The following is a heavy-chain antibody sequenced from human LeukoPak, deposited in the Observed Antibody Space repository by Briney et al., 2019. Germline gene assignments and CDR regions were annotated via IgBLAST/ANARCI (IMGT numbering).Heavy chain of an antibody. CDR1: GFTFSSYA. J-gene: IGHJ4*02. CDR3: ADFGSGSYIFDY. V-gene: IGHV3-23*01. Sequence: GGSLRLSCAASGFTFSSYAMSWARQAPGKGLEWVSAISGSGGSTYYADSVKGRFTISRDNSKNTLYLQMNYVRVEDTAIYYCADFGSGSYIFDYWGQGTLVTVSS. CDR2: ISGSGGST. D-gene: IGHD3-10*01.